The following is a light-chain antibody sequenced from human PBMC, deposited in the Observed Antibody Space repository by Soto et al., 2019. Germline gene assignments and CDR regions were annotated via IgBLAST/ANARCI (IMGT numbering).Light chain of an antibody. CDR1: QSIGNW. Sequence: DIQMTQSPSTLSASVGDRVTITCRASQSIGNWLAWYQQKPGKAPKLLIYEASTLERGVPLRFSGSGSGTEFTLAISSLQPDDFATYYCQQYNTYTWTFGQGTKVAI. CDR2: EAS. CDR3: QQYNTYTWT. V-gene: IGKV1-5*03. J-gene: IGKJ1*01.